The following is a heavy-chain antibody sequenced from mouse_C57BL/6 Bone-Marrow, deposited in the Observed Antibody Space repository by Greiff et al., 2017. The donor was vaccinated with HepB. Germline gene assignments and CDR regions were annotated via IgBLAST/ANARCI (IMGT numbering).Heavy chain of an antibody. CDR1: GFTFSDYG. V-gene: IGHV5-17*01. CDR2: ISSGSSTI. CDR3: ARRPVYYCGSRYWSFDV. J-gene: IGHJ1*03. D-gene: IGHD1-1*01. Sequence: EVQLVESGGGLVKPGGSLKLPCAAPGFTFSDYGMHWVRQAPEKGLEWVAYISSGSSTIYYADTVKGRFTISRDNAKNTLFLQMTSLRSEDTAMYYCARRPVYYCGSRYWSFDVWGTGTTVTVSS.